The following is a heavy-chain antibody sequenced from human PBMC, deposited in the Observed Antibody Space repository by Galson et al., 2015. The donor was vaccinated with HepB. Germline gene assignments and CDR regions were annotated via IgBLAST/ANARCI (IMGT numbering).Heavy chain of an antibody. CDR3: ARQGRTTLPHDY. V-gene: IGHV4-59*01. Sequence: SETLSLTCTVSGGSISSYYWSWIRQPPGKGLEWIGYIYYSGSTNYNPSLKSRVTISVDTSKNQFSLKLSSVTAADTAVYYCARQGRTTLPHDYWGQGTLVTVSS. CDR2: IYYSGST. J-gene: IGHJ4*02. CDR1: GGSISSYY. D-gene: IGHD4-17*01.